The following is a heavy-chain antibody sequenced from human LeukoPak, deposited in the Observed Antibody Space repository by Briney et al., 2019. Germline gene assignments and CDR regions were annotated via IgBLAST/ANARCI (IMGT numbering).Heavy chain of an antibody. Sequence: GGSLRLSCAGSGFTFSNYIMNWVRQTPGKGLEWISYISSSTTTLYYADSVRGRFTISRDNAKNSLYLQMNSLRADDTAVYYCAREDAGYTYGYGPIDYWGQGTLVTVSS. CDR2: ISSSTTTL. D-gene: IGHD5-18*01. CDR1: GFTFSNYI. J-gene: IGHJ4*02. CDR3: AREDAGYTYGYGPIDY. V-gene: IGHV3-48*01.